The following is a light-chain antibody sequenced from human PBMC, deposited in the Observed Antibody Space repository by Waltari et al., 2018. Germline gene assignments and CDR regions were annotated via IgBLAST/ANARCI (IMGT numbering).Light chain of an antibody. J-gene: IGLJ3*02. CDR2: VNNDGSH. V-gene: IGLV4-69*01. CDR3: ETGGHGTWV. CDR1: SGHSSNI. Sequence: QLVLTQSPSASASLGASVKLTCPLSSGHSSNIIAWLQQRPERGPRYLMKVNNDGSHSKGDDIPDRFSGSSSGAERYLTISSLQSEDEADYYCETGGHGTWVFGGGTKLTVL.